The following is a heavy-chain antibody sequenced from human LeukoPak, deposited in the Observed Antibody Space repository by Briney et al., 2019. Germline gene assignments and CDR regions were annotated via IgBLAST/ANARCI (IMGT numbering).Heavy chain of an antibody. CDR3: TRQNDILTGYYGLDY. Sequence: PGGSLRLSCAASGFTFSGSAMHWVRQASGKGLEWVGRIRSKANSYATAYAASVKGRFTISRDDSKNTAYLQMNSLKTEDTAVYYCTRQNDILTGYYGLDYWGQGTLVTVSS. V-gene: IGHV3-73*01. D-gene: IGHD3-9*01. CDR1: GFTFSGSA. J-gene: IGHJ4*02. CDR2: IRSKANSYAT.